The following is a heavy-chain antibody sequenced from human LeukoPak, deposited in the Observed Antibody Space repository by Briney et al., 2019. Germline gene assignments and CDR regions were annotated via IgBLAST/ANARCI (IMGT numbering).Heavy chain of an antibody. J-gene: IGHJ2*01. CDR1: GNTFTSYY. CDR2: INPSGGST. D-gene: IGHD2-2*01. V-gene: IGHV1-46*01. CDR3: ARAYCSSNTSCARGWYFDL. Sequence: ASVKVSCKASGNTFTSYYMHWVRQAPGQGLEWVGIINPSGGSTSYAQKFQGRVTMTRDTSTSTVYMELSSLRSEDTAVYYCARAYCSSNTSCARGWYFDLWGRGTLVTVPS.